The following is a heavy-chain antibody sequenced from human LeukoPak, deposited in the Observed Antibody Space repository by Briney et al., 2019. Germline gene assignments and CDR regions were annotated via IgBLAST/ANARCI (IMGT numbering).Heavy chain of an antibody. V-gene: IGHV3-23*01. Sequence: PGGSLRLSCAASGFTFSSYAMSWVRQAPGKGLEWVSAISGSGGSTYYADSVKGRFTISRDNSKNTLYLQMNSLRAEDTAVYYCAKTTSSSWYPHQQNWFDPWGQGTLVTVSS. CDR3: AKTTSSSWYPHQQNWFDP. J-gene: IGHJ5*02. CDR2: ISGSGGST. CDR1: GFTFSSYA. D-gene: IGHD6-13*01.